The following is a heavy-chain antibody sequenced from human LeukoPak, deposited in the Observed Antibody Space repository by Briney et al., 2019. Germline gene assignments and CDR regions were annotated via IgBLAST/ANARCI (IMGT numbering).Heavy chain of an antibody. Sequence: GGSLRLSCAASGFSFRTYSMHWVRQAPGKGLEWVAFIRQDGSDKYYADSVKGRFTVSGDISKTTLYLQMNSLRGDDTAVYYCAKDFRWGVDYWGQGTLVTVSS. D-gene: IGHD1-26*01. J-gene: IGHJ4*02. CDR1: GFSFRTYS. V-gene: IGHV3-30*02. CDR2: IRQDGSDK. CDR3: AKDFRWGVDY.